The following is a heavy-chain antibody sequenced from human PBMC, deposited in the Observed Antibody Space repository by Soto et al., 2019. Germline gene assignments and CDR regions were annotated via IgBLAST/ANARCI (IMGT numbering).Heavy chain of an antibody. CDR1: GGCISING. J-gene: IGHJ5*02. V-gene: IGHV4-4*02. CDR3: AKSWGGSGPNWFDP. D-gene: IGHD3-10*01. CDR2: IYHSGST. Sequence: PSETRSLTCTVSGGCISINGWAGFRQPPGKGLEWIGEIYHSGSTNYNPSLKSRVTISVDKSKNQFSLKLSSVTAADTAMYYCAKSWGGSGPNWFDPWGQGTVVTVSS.